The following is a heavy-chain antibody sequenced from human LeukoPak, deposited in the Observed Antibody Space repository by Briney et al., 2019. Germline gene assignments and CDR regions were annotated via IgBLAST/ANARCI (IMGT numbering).Heavy chain of an antibody. CDR3: ARDRSGYGNDY. D-gene: IGHD5-12*01. Sequence: HTGGSLRLSCAASGFTFSRAGMHWVRQAPGKGLEYVSAISDNGATTYYADSVKGRFIVSRDNSKNTLYLQMGSLRAEDMAVYYCARDRSGYGNDYWGQGTLVTVSS. CDR2: ISDNGATT. CDR1: GFTFSRAG. V-gene: IGHV3-64*02. J-gene: IGHJ4*02.